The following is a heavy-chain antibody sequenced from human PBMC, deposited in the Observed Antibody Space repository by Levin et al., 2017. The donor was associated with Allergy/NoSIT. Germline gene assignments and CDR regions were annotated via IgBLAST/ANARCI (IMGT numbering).Heavy chain of an antibody. J-gene: IGHJ4*02. V-gene: IGHV3-11*06. Sequence: GWSLRLSCAASGFRFSDYYMSWIRQVPGKGLEWVSYISVSGRETNYADAVKGRFTISRDNAKNSLSLQMNSLRVDDSAVYYCAREGFWTDWGQGTLVTVSS. CDR1: GFRFSDYY. CDR3: AREGFWTD. D-gene: IGHD3/OR15-3a*01. CDR2: ISVSGRET.